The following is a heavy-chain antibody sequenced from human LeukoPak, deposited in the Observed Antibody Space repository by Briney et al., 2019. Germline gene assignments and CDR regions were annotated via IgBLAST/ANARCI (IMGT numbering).Heavy chain of an antibody. CDR2: ISGSGGST. D-gene: IGHD3-22*01. V-gene: IGHV3-23*01. J-gene: IGHJ3*02. CDR1: GFTFSSYA. Sequence: PGGSLRLSCAASGFTFSSYAMSWVRQAPGKGLEWVSAISGSGGSTYYADSVKGRFTISRDNSKNTLYLQMNSLRAEDTAVYYCANREYYYDSSGDNAFDIWGQGTMVTVSS. CDR3: ANREYYYDSSGDNAFDI.